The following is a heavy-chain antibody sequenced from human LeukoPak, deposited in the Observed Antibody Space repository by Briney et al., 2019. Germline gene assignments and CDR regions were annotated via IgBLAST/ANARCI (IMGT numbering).Heavy chain of an antibody. CDR3: ARVRTYSSGPFGY. CDR1: GYTFTSHA. CDR2: INAGNGNT. V-gene: IGHV1-3*01. Sequence: EASVKVSCKASGYTFTSHAMHWVRQAPGQRLEWMGWINAGNGNTKYSQKFQGRVTITRDTSASTAYMELSSLRSEDTAVYYCARVRTYSSGPFGYWGQGTLVTVSS. D-gene: IGHD6-19*01. J-gene: IGHJ4*02.